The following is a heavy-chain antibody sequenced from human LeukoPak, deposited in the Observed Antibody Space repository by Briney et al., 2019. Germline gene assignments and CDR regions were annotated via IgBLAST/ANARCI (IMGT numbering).Heavy chain of an antibody. CDR3: AQGTRDSSSWGRFDP. CDR1: GFTVSNNY. Sequence: PGGSLRLSCAASGFTVSNNYMSWVRQTPREVLEWVSVIYSGGSTYYADSVKGRFIISRDNSKNTLYLQMNSLRAEDTAVYYCAQGTRDSSSWGRFDPWGQGTLVTVSS. J-gene: IGHJ5*02. CDR2: IYSGGST. V-gene: IGHV3-66*01. D-gene: IGHD6-13*01.